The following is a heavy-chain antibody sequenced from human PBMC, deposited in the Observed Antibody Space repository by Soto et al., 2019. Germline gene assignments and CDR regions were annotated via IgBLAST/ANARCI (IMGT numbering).Heavy chain of an antibody. J-gene: IGHJ4*02. Sequence: SQTLSLTCVISGDSVSSNTAAWNWIRSSPSRGLERLGRTYYRSNWRHDYAVSVKSRITVNPDTSKNHFSLQLNSVTPDDTAVYYCERGVAGTGFDLWGQGTMVTVSS. CDR3: ERGVAGTGFDL. D-gene: IGHD6-19*01. CDR1: GDSVSSNTAA. CDR2: TYYRSNWRH. V-gene: IGHV6-1*01.